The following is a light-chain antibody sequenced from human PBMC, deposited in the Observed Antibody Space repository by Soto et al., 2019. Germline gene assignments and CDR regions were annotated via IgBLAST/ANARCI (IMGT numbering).Light chain of an antibody. CDR3: LQNDNYPLT. V-gene: IGKV1-6*01. J-gene: IGKJ3*01. CDR2: AAS. CDR1: QDISND. Sequence: AIPMTQSPSSLSASVGDRVNITCRASQDISNDLGWYQQKPGKAPNLLIFAASRLQVGVPSRFSGSGSGTDFTLTISSLQPEDFATYFCLQNDNYPLTFGPGTKVDI.